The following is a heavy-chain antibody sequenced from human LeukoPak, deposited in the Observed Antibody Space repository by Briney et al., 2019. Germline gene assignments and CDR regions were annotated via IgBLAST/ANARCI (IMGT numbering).Heavy chain of an antibody. V-gene: IGHV4-34*01. CDR3: ARGRMGPRRWFDP. CDR1: GGSFSGYY. CDR2: INHSGST. J-gene: IGHJ5*02. Sequence: KTSETLSLTCAVYGGSFSGYYWSWIRQPPGKGLEWIGEINHSGSTNYNPSLKSRATISVDTSKNQFSLKLSSVTAADTAVYYCARGRMGPRRWFDPWGQGTLVTVSS. D-gene: IGHD2-8*01.